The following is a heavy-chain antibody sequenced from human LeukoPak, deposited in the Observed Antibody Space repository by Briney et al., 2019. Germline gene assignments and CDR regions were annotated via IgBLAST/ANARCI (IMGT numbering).Heavy chain of an antibody. CDR3: ARRYCSGGHCYAGGWFDP. Sequence: GESLKISCKGSGYSFTSYWIAWVRQMPGKGLEWMGIIYPGDSDTRYSPFFQGQVTISADKSITTAYLQWSSLKASDTAMYYCARRYCSGGHCYAGGWFDPWGQGTLVTVSS. CDR2: IYPGDSDT. J-gene: IGHJ5*02. CDR1: GYSFTSYW. V-gene: IGHV5-51*01. D-gene: IGHD2-15*01.